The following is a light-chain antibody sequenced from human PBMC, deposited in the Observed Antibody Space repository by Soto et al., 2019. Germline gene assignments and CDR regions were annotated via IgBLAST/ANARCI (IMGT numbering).Light chain of an antibody. J-gene: IGKJ1*01. V-gene: IGKV1-8*01. CDR1: QGISSY. CDR3: QQYYSYPLT. Sequence: ILLIQFPSSSFASKGDRVTITCRASQGISSYLAWYQQKPGKAPKLLIYAASTLQSGVPSRFSGSGSGTDFTLTISCLQSEDFATYYCQQYYSYPLTFGQGTKVDIK. CDR2: AAS.